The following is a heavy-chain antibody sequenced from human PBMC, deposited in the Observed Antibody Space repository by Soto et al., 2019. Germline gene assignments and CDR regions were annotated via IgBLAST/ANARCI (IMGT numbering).Heavy chain of an antibody. CDR2: ISYDGSNK. V-gene: IGHV3-30*18. J-gene: IGHJ4*02. CDR3: AKGNWWDPPTG. CDR1: GFTFSSYG. Sequence: QVQLVESGGGVVQPGRSLRLSCAASGFTFSSYGMHWVRQAPGKGLEWVAVISYDGSNKYYADSVKGRFTISRDNSKNTLYLQMNSLRAEDTAVYYRAKGNWWDPPTGWGQGTLVTVSS. D-gene: IGHD2-8*02.